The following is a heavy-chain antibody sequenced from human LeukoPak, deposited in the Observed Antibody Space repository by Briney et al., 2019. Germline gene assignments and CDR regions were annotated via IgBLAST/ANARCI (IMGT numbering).Heavy chain of an antibody. V-gene: IGHV1-46*01. CDR3: AREESGGYFDY. J-gene: IGHJ4*02. D-gene: IGHD2-8*02. Sequence: ASVKVSCKASGYTFTNYYMHWVRQAPGHGLEWIGLSNPTGSSTNYAQKFRGRVTMTRDTSTTTGYMELSSLRSEDTAVYYCAREESGGYFDYWGQGTLVTVSS. CDR1: GYTFTNYY. CDR2: SNPTGSST.